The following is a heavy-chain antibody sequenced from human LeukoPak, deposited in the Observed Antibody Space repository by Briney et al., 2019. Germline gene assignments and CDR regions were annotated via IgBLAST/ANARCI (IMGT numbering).Heavy chain of an antibody. CDR3: AIYYYDSSGYYLPTDY. CDR2: IYYSGST. V-gene: IGHV4-59*01. CDR1: GGSISSYY. Sequence: SETLSLTCTVSGGSISSYYWSWIRQPPGKGLEWIGYIYYSGSTNYNPSLKSRVTISVDTSKNQFSLKLSSVTAADTAVYYCAIYYYDSSGYYLPTDYWGQGTLVTVYS. D-gene: IGHD3-22*01. J-gene: IGHJ4*02.